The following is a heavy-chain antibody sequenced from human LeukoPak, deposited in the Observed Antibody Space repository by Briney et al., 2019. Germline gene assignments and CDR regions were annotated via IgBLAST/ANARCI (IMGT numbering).Heavy chain of an antibody. J-gene: IGHJ4*02. CDR2: VNPNSGGT. D-gene: IGHD3-10*01. V-gene: IGHV1-2*02. CDR3: ARGHMVQGVIN. CDR1: GYTFIGYY. Sequence: ASVKVSCKASGYTFIGYYMHWVRQAPGQGLEWMGWVNPNSGGTNYAQKFQGRVTMTRDTSISTAYMELGRLRSDDTAVYYCARGHMVQGVINWGQGTLVTVSS.